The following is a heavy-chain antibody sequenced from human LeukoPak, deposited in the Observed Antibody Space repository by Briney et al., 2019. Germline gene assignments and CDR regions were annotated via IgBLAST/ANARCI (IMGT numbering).Heavy chain of an antibody. J-gene: IGHJ3*02. Sequence: PGGSLRLSCAASGFTFSSYAMSWVRQAPGKGLEWVANIKQDGSEKYYVDSVKGRFTISRDNAKNSLYLQMNSLRAEDTAVYYCARDKEVGDFWSGYYGGDAFDIWGQGTMVTVSS. V-gene: IGHV3-7*01. CDR1: GFTFSSYA. CDR2: IKQDGSEK. D-gene: IGHD3-3*01. CDR3: ARDKEVGDFWSGYYGGDAFDI.